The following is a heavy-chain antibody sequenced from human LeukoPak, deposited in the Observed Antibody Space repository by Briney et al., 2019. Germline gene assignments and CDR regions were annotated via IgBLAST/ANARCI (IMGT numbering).Heavy chain of an antibody. Sequence: GGSLRLSCAASGVTFSSYAMSWVRQAPGKGLEWVSVISGSGASTYYADSVKGRFTISRDNSKNTLYLQMNSLRAEDTAVYYCAKDGGEYYDILTGYYPRLYYMDVWAKGPRSLSP. D-gene: IGHD3-9*01. J-gene: IGHJ6*03. CDR2: ISGSGAST. V-gene: IGHV3-23*01. CDR1: GVTFSSYA. CDR3: AKDGGEYYDILTGYYPRLYYMDV.